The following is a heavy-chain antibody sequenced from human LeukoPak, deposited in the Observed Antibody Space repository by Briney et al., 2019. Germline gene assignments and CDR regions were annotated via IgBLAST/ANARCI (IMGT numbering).Heavy chain of an antibody. V-gene: IGHV1-18*01. D-gene: IGHD1-26*01. Sequence: ASVKVSCKASGYTFRSYSISWVRQAPGQGLEWMAWISGFMDDSHCARKFEGRVTLTTDTSTSTAYMELRSLTSDDTAVYYCVRDEKRAHSGSVGYFDYWGQGTLVTVSS. CDR2: ISGFMDDS. CDR1: GYTFRSYS. J-gene: IGHJ4*02. CDR3: VRDEKRAHSGSVGYFDY.